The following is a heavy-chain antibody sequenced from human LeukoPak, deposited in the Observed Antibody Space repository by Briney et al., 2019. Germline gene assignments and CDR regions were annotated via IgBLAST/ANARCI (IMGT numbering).Heavy chain of an antibody. CDR1: GFTFSSYW. Sequence: LRLSCAASGFTFSSYWMNWIRQHPGKGLEWIGYSFYGGTSYNPSLKSRVTISVDTSKNQFSLKLSSVTAADTAVYYCARAEGMDVWGQGTTITVSS. V-gene: IGHV4-31*02. J-gene: IGHJ6*02. CDR2: SFYGGT. CDR3: ARAEGMDV.